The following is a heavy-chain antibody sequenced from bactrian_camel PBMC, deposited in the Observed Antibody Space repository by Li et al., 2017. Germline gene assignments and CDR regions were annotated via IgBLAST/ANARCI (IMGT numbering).Heavy chain of an antibody. D-gene: IGHD6*01. CDR2: IATGSGNT. V-gene: IGHV3S1*01. CDR3: ASDVLAGIQDPPSNFKY. J-gene: IGHJ4*01. CDR1: GFTGSSDC. Sequence: HVQLVESGGGSVQAGGSMRLSCVASGFTGSSDCMAWFRQAPGKEREGVARIATGSGNTYYADSVKGRFTISQDNAKNTVYLQMNSLKPEDTAMYYCASDVLAGIQDPPSNFKYWGQGTQVTVS.